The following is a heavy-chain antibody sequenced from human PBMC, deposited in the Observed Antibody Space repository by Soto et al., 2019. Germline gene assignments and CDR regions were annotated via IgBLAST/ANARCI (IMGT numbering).Heavy chain of an antibody. CDR1: GFTFSSYG. V-gene: IGHV3-30*18. D-gene: IGHD2-15*01. Sequence: GGSLRLSCAASGFTFSSYGMHWVRQAPGKGLEWVAVISYDGSNKYYADSVKGRFTISRDNSKNTLYLQMNSLRAEDTAVYYCAKDPPEVVPAIEVNYFDYWGKGTLVTVSS. CDR3: AKDPPEVVPAIEVNYFDY. J-gene: IGHJ4*02. CDR2: ISYDGSNK.